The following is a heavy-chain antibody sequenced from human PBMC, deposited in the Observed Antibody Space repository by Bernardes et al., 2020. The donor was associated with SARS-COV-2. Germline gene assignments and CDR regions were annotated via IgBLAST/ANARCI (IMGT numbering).Heavy chain of an antibody. CDR2: IYYSGST. V-gene: IGHV4-59*01. J-gene: IGHJ6*02. Sequence: SETLSLTCTVSGGSISSYYWSWIRQPPGKGLEWIGYIYYSGSTNYNPSLKSRVTISVDTSKNQFSLKLSSVTAADTAVYYCARDRIVPAATTYYYYYYGMDVRGQPTTFTVSS. D-gene: IGHD2-2*01. CDR1: GGSISSYY. CDR3: ARDRIVPAATTYYYYYYGMDV.